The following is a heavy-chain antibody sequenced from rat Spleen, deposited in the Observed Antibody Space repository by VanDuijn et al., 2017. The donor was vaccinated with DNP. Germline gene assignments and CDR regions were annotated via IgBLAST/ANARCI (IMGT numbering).Heavy chain of an antibody. J-gene: IGHJ2*01. CDR2: LTYDGAGT. Sequence: EVQLVESGGGVVQPGRSLKLSCVASGFSFSDYYMAWVRQAPTKGLEWVAYLTYDGAGTYYRDSVKGRFAVSRNNAKSILYLQMDSLRSEDTATYYCARPDYWGQGVMVTVSS. CDR1: GFSFSDYY. CDR3: ARPDY. V-gene: IGHV5-20*01.